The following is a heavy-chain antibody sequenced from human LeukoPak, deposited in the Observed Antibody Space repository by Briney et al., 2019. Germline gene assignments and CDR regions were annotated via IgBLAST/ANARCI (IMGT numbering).Heavy chain of an antibody. Sequence: GASVKVSCKASGYTFTSYGISWVRQAPGQGLEWMGWISAYNGDTNYAQKLQGRVTMTTDTSTRTAYMELRSLRSDDTAVYYCASDYGPIAAAGTEYYYYGLDVWGQGTTVTVSS. CDR2: ISAYNGDT. J-gene: IGHJ6*02. D-gene: IGHD6-13*01. CDR1: GYTFTSYG. CDR3: ASDYGPIAAAGTEYYYYGLDV. V-gene: IGHV1-18*01.